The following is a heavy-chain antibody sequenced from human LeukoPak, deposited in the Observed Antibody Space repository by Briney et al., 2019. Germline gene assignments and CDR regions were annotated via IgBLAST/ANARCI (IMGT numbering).Heavy chain of an antibody. V-gene: IGHV3-74*01. CDR3: ARDLSAAFDF. Sequence: GGSLRLSCAASGNYWMHWVRQAPGKGLVWVSHINSDGSWTSYADSVKGRFSISRDDSKNTLFLDMSNLRVEDTALYYCARDLSAAFDFWGQGVLVTVSS. CDR2: INSDGSWT. CDR1: GNYW. J-gene: IGHJ4*02. D-gene: IGHD6-19*01.